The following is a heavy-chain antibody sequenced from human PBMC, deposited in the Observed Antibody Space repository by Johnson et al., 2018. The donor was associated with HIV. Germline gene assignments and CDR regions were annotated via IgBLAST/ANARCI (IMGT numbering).Heavy chain of an antibody. CDR2: IYSGGST. V-gene: IGHV3-66*01. D-gene: IGHD3-22*01. CDR3: ARATYYYDLSGYLTRPRAFDV. Sequence: VQLVESGGGLVKPGGSLRLSCAASGFTVSSNYMSWVRQAPGKGLEWVSVIYSGGSTYYADSVKGRFTISRDNSKNTLYLQMNSLRAEDTAVYYCARATYYYDLSGYLTRPRAFDVWGQGTMVTVSS. CDR1: GFTVSSNY. J-gene: IGHJ3*01.